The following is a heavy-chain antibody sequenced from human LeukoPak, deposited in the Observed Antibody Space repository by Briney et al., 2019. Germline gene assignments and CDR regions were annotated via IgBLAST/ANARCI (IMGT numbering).Heavy chain of an antibody. CDR1: GFTFSDYY. V-gene: IGHV3-11*01. Sequence: GGSLRLSCAASGFTFSDYYMSWIRQAPGKGLEWVSYISSSGSTIYYADSVKGRFTISRDNAKNSLYLQMNSLRAEDTAVYYCARDGIVVVVPATHNYYYYYGMDVWGQGTTVTVSS. J-gene: IGHJ6*02. D-gene: IGHD2-15*01. CDR2: ISSSGSTI. CDR3: ARDGIVVVVPATHNYYYYYGMDV.